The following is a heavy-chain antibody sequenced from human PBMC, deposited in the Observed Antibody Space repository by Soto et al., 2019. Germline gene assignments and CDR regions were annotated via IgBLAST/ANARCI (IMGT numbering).Heavy chain of an antibody. CDR2: IYYSGTT. CDR1: GDSVSNDNYY. J-gene: IGHJ4*02. D-gene: IGHD3-16*01. V-gene: IGHV4-61*01. CDR3: ARAQRGRTAFTFDY. Sequence: SETLSLTCAVSGDSVSNDNYYWSWIRQPPGKGLEWIGYIYYSGTTNYNSYLKSRLSLSVDMSKNQFSLKLASVTAADTAVYFCARAQRGRTAFTFDYWGQGALVTVSS.